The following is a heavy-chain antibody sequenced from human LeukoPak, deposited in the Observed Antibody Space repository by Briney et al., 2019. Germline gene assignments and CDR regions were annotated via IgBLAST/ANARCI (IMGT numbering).Heavy chain of an antibody. V-gene: IGHV4-59*01. J-gene: IGHJ6*02. D-gene: IGHD2-21*01. CDR3: ARGWDIRVLHILHYYYHALEV. CDR1: GGSISSYY. CDR2: LYYSGST. Sequence: SETLSLTCSVSGGSISSYYWSWIRQPPGKGLEWIGYLYYSGSTNSNPSLKSRVTMSVDTSKNQFSLKLRSVTAADTAMYFCARGWDIRVLHILHYYYHALEVWGQGTTVTVSS.